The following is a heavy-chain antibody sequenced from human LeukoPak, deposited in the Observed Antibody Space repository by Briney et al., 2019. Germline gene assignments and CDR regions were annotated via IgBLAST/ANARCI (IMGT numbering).Heavy chain of an antibody. CDR1: GFTFSSYA. V-gene: IGHV3-23*01. Sequence: GGSLRLSCAASGFTFSSYAMSWVRQAPGKGLEWVSAISGSGGSTYYADSVKGRFTISRDNSKNTLYLQMNSLRDEDTAVYYCASYLGYCSGGSCYSGDWFYFDYWGQGTLVTVSS. CDR3: ASYLGYCSGGSCYSGDWFYFDY. CDR2: ISGSGGST. D-gene: IGHD2-15*01. J-gene: IGHJ4*02.